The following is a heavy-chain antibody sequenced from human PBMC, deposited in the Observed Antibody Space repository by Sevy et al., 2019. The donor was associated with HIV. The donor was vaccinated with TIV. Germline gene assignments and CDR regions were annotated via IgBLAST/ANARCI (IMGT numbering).Heavy chain of an antibody. V-gene: IGHV3-30*04. CDR2: ISSTGNFE. CDR1: GFRLNTYA. J-gene: IGHJ4*02. CDR3: ARDAGYTTKFHPLH. D-gene: IGHD5-12*01. Sequence: GGSLRLSCSASGFRLNTYAMHWVRQAPGKGLECVSVISSTGNFESYAASVKGRFTISKDNSKNTVSLQMNSLRPEDTAMYYCARDAGYTTKFHPLHWGQGTLVTVSS.